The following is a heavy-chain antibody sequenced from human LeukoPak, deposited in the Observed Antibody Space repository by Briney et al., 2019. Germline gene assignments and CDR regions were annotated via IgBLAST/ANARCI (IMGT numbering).Heavy chain of an antibody. D-gene: IGHD6-19*01. V-gene: IGHV1-69*04. CDR3: ARGHMEQWLHYGMDV. CDR2: IIPILGIA. CDR1: GGTFSSYA. J-gene: IGHJ6*02. Sequence: SVKVSCKASGGTFSSYAISWVRQAPGQGLEWMGRIIPILGIANYAQKFQGRVTITADKSTSTAYMELSNLRSEDTAVYYCARGHMEQWLHYGMDVWGQGTTVTVSS.